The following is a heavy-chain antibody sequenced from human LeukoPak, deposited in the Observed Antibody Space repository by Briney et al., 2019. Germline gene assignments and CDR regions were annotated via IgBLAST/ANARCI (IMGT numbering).Heavy chain of an antibody. V-gene: IGHV4-34*01. J-gene: IGHJ5*02. CDR2: INHSGST. D-gene: IGHD6-19*01. CDR1: GGSFSGYY. CDR3: ARGAVAGRGWFDP. Sequence: PSETLSLTCAVYGGSFSGYYWSWIRQPPGKGLEWIGEINHSGSTNYNPSLKSRVTISVDTSKNQFSLKLSSVTAADTAVYYCARGAVAGRGWFDPWGQGTLVTVSS.